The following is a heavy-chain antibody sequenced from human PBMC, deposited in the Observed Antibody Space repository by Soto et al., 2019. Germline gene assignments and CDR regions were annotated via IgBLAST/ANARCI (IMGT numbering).Heavy chain of an antibody. CDR2: IKQDGSEK. CDR1: GFTFSSYW. J-gene: IGHJ4*02. D-gene: IGHD3-22*01. Sequence: GSLRLSCAASGFTFSSYWMSWVRQAPGKGLEWVANIKQDGSEKYYVDSVKGRFTISRDNAKNSLYLQMNSLRAEDTAVYYCARNPPYYYDSSGYYDYWGQGTLVTVSS. CDR3: ARNPPYYYDSSGYYDY. V-gene: IGHV3-7*01.